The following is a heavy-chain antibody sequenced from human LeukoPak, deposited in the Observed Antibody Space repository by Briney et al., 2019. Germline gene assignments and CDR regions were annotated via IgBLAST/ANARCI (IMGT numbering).Heavy chain of an antibody. D-gene: IGHD6-19*01. V-gene: IGHV3-73*01. CDR1: GFTFSGSA. J-gene: IGHJ4*02. CDR3: AKDPAAYSSGWYAGY. CDR2: IRSKANSYAT. Sequence: GGSLRLSCAASGFTFSGSAMHWVRQASGKGLEWVGRIRSKANSYATAYAASVKGRFTISRDDSKNTAYLQMNSLKTEDTAVYYCAKDPAAYSSGWYAGYWGQGTLVTVSS.